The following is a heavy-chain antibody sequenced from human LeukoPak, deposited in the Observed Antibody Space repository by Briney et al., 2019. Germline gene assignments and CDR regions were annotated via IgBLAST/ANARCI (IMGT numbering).Heavy chain of an antibody. Sequence: GASVKVSCKASGYTFTSYDINWVRQATGQGLEWMGWMNPNSGNTGYAQKFQGRVTMTRNTSISTAYKELSSLRSEDTAVYYCAREGYSSSWAPYYYYYYGMDVWGQGTTVTVSS. CDR3: AREGYSSSWAPYYYYYYGMDV. D-gene: IGHD6-13*01. CDR1: GYTFTSYD. J-gene: IGHJ6*02. V-gene: IGHV1-8*01. CDR2: MNPNSGNT.